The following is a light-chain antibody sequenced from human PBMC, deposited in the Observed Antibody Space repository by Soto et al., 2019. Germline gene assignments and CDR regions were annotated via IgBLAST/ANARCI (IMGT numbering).Light chain of an antibody. CDR2: DAS. V-gene: IGKV3-11*01. CDR1: QTLSTY. J-gene: IGKJ1*01. Sequence: EIVLTQSPATLSLSPGDRATLSCRASQTLSTYVAWYQQKPGQAPRLLIYDASNRATGTPARFSGSGSGADFTLTISSLEPEDFAVYYCQQRYNWPLTFGQGTKVHIK. CDR3: QQRYNWPLT.